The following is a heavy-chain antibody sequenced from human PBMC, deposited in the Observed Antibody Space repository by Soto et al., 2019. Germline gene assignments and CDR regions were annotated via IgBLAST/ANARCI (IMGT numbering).Heavy chain of an antibody. J-gene: IGHJ4*02. CDR3: ARATYSNAWYRFDL. CDR2: IKHDGSVQ. Sequence: PWWSLRLACEASGFTFCGYWMSWVLQAPGKGLGWVADIKHDGSVQYYVDSVKGRFTISRDNAKKLLFLQMNGLRAEDTALYYCARATYSNAWYRFDLWGQGILVTVSS. V-gene: IGHV3-7*03. CDR1: GFTFCGYW. D-gene: IGHD4-4*01.